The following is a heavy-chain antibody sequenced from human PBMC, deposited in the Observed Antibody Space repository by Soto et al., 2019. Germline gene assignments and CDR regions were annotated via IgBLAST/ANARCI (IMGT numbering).Heavy chain of an antibody. D-gene: IGHD3-3*01. CDR2: IDPSDSYT. V-gene: IGHV5-10-1*01. CDR1: GYSFTSYW. J-gene: IGHJ6*02. CDR3: ARRGDYDFWSGYDYYYYYGMDV. Sequence: PGESLKISCKGSGYSFTSYWISWVRQMPGKGLEWMGRIDPSDSYTNYSPSFQGHVTISADKSISTAYLQWSSLKASDTAMYYCARRGDYDFWSGYDYYYYYGMDVWGQGTTVTVSS.